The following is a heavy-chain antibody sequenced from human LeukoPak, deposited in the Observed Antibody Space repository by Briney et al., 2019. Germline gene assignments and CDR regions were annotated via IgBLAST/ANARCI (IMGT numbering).Heavy chain of an antibody. CDR2: INHSGST. V-gene: IGHV4-39*07. CDR3: ASSSGSSLFDF. Sequence: PSETLSLTCTVSGGSISSSSYYWGWIRQPPGKGLEWIGEINHSGSTNYNPSLKSRVTISVDTSKNQFSLRLSSVTAADTAVYYCASSSGSSLFDFWGQGTLVTVSS. D-gene: IGHD1-26*01. CDR1: GGSISSSSYY. J-gene: IGHJ4*02.